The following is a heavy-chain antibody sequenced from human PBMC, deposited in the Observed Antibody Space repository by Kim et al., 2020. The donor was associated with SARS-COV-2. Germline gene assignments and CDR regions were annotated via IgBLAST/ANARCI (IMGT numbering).Heavy chain of an antibody. CDR1: GGSIRSSNYY. V-gene: IGHV4-39*07. CDR2: IYESGST. CDR3: ARENYYDSSAYRPFDY. Sequence: SETLSLTCTVSGGSIRSSNYYWGWIRQPPGKGLEWIGSIYESGSTYHNPSLKSRVTMSVDTYRNQFSLKLSSVTAADTAVYYCARENYYDSSAYRPFDYWGQGTLVTVSS. D-gene: IGHD3-22*01. J-gene: IGHJ4*02.